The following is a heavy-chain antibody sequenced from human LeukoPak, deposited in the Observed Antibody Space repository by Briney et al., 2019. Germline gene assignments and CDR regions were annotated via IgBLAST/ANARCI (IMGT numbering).Heavy chain of an antibody. CDR3: AREGD. J-gene: IGHJ1*01. CDR2: ISLYDGNT. V-gene: IGHV1-18*01. Sequence: ASVKVSCKASGYSFATYGISWVRQAPGQGLEWMGWISLYDGNTKYSQKFQGRVTLTTETSTTTAYMELRNLRSDDTAVYYCAREGDWGQGTLVTVSS. CDR1: GYSFATYG.